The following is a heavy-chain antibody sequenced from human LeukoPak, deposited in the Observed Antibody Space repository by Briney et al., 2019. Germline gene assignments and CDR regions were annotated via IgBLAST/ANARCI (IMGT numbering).Heavy chain of an antibody. CDR3: ARGAEGHNYGEFDR. V-gene: IGHV3-74*01. D-gene: IGHD5-18*01. J-gene: IGHJ5*02. CDR2: IKFDGSST. CDR1: GFTFSTYW. Sequence: GGSLRLSCAASGFTFSTYWMHWVRQAPGKGLVWVSRIKFDGSSTTYADSAKGRFTISRDNAKNTLYLQMNSLRAEDTAVYYCARGAEGHNYGEFDRWGQGTLVTVSS.